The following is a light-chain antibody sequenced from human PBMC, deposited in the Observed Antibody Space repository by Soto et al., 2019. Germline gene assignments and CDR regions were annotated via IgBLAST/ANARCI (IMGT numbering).Light chain of an antibody. J-gene: IGLJ6*01. CDR3: CSYAGSRTHVM. CDR1: SSDVGSYNL. CDR2: EGS. V-gene: IGLV2-23*01. Sequence: QSALTQPASVSGSPGQSITISCTGTSSDVGSYNLVSWYQQHPGKAPKLMIYEGSKRPSGVSNRFSGSKSGNTASLTISGLKGEDEANYYCCSYAGSRTHVMFG.